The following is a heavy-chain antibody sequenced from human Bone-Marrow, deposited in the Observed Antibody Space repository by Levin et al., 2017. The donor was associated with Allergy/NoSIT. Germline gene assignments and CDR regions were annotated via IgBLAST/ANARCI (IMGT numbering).Heavy chain of an antibody. CDR3: ATPTPPFTYCSGAGCYSPIDF. V-gene: IGHV1-69*13. J-gene: IGHJ4*02. CDR2: IIPMFGTA. Sequence: AASVKVSCKASGGTFSRYAISWVRQAPGQGLEWMGGIIPMFGTASYAQKFQGRVTITADESTSTAYMEVSSLRSDDTAVYYCATPTPPFTYCSGAGCYSPIDFWGQGTLVTVSP. D-gene: IGHD2-15*01. CDR1: GGTFSRYA.